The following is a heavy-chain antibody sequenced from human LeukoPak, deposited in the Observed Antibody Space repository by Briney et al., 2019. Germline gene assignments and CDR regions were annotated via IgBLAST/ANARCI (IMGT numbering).Heavy chain of an antibody. V-gene: IGHV4-34*01. CDR2: INHSGST. D-gene: IGHD6-13*01. Sequence: SETLSLTCAVYGGSFSGYYWSWIRQPPGKGLEWIGEINHSGSTNYNPSLKSRVTISVDTSKNQFSLKLSSVTAADTAVYYCARLPWGNLLPYSSRKRGRTDFDYWGQGTLVTVSS. CDR1: GGSFSGYY. CDR3: ARLPWGNLLPYSSRKRGRTDFDY. J-gene: IGHJ4*02.